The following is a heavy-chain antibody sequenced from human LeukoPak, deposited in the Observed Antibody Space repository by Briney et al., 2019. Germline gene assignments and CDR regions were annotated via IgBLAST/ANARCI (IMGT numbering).Heavy chain of an antibody. CDR2: INHSGST. Sequence: SETLSLTCAVYGGSFSGYYWSWIRQPPGKGLEWIGEINHSGSTNYNPSLKSRVTISVDTSKNQFSLKLSSVTAADTAVYYCARHPPVAGNSQYYYYYYYMDVWGKGTTVTISS. CDR3: ARHPPVAGNSQYYYYYYYMDV. CDR1: GGSFSGYY. V-gene: IGHV4-34*01. D-gene: IGHD6-19*01. J-gene: IGHJ6*03.